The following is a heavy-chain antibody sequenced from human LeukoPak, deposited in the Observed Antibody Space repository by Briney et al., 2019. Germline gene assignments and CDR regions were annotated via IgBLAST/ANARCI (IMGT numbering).Heavy chain of an antibody. D-gene: IGHD6-6*01. CDR1: GFTFSSYA. CDR3: ARGGWRQLVFWGSAFDI. Sequence: PGGSLRLSCAASGFTFSSYAMHWVRQAPGKGLEWVAVISYEGSNKYYADSVKGRFTISRDNSKNTLYLQMNGLRAEDTAVYYCARGGWRQLVFWGSAFDIWGQGTMVTVSS. CDR2: ISYEGSNK. J-gene: IGHJ3*02. V-gene: IGHV3-30*04.